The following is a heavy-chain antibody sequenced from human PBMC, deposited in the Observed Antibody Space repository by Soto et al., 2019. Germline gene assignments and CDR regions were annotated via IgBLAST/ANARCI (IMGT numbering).Heavy chain of an antibody. V-gene: IGHV3-74*01. CDR3: ARDPRDGYHSPSDY. CDR1: GFTFNSHW. CDR2: INGDGSST. Sequence: EVQLVESGGGLVQPGGSLRLSYVPSGFTFNSHWMHWVRQAPGKGLVWVSRINGDGSSTSYADSVRGRFTISRDNAKNTLYLQMNSLRAEDTAVYYCARDPRDGYHSPSDYWGQGTLVTVSS. D-gene: IGHD5-12*01. J-gene: IGHJ4*02.